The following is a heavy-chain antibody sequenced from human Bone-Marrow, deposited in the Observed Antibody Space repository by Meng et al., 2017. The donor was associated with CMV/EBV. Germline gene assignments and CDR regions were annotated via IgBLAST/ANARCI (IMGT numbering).Heavy chain of an antibody. J-gene: IGHJ4*02. Sequence: SETPSLTCTVSGGSISSYYWSWIRQPPGKGLEWIGYIYSSGNSNYNPSLKSRVTISVDTSKNQFSLMLSSVTAADTAVYYCARQVDGYRVDYWGQGTLVTVSS. V-gene: IGHV4-59*03. CDR2: IYSSGNS. D-gene: IGHD5-24*01. CDR1: GGSISSYY. CDR3: ARQVDGYRVDY.